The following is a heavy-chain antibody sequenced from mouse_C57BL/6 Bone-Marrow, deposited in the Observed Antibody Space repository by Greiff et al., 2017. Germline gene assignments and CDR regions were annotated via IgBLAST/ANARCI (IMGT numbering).Heavy chain of an antibody. Sequence: QVHVKQPGAELVKPGASVKLSCKASGYTFTSYWMQWVKQRPGQGLEWIGEIDPSDSYTNYNQKFKGKATLTVDTSSSTAYMQLSSLTSEDSAVYYCARAYYGSSYPFDYWGQGTTLTVSS. CDR1: GYTFTSYW. J-gene: IGHJ2*01. V-gene: IGHV1-50*01. D-gene: IGHD1-1*01. CDR3: ARAYYGSSYPFDY. CDR2: IDPSDSYT.